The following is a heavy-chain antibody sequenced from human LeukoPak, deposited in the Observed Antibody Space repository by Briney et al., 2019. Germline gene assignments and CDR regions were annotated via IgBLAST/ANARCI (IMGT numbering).Heavy chain of an antibody. J-gene: IGHJ4*02. CDR3: AREDRRDGYNFDY. CDR1: GFTFSDYE. V-gene: IGHV3-48*03. Sequence: GGSLRLSCAASGFTFSDYEVIWVRQTPGKGLEWISYISSSGSTMYYAESVKGRFTISRDSAENSLYLQMSSLRAEDTAVYYCAREDRRDGYNFDYWGQGTLVTASS. D-gene: IGHD5-24*01. CDR2: ISSSGSTM.